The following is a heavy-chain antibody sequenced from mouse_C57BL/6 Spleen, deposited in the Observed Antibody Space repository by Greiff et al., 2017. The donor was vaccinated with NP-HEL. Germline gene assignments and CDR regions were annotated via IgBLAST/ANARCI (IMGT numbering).Heavy chain of an antibody. J-gene: IGHJ3*01. V-gene: IGHV5-6*02. CDR2: ISSGGSYT. Sequence: EVMLVESGGDLVKPGGSLKLSCAASGFTFSSYGMSWVRQTPDKRLEWVATISSGGSYTYYPDSVKGRFTISRDNAKNTLYLQMSSLKSEDTAMYYCARQGSNYDGFAYWGQGTLVTVSA. CDR1: GFTFSSYG. D-gene: IGHD2-5*01. CDR3: ARQGSNYDGFAY.